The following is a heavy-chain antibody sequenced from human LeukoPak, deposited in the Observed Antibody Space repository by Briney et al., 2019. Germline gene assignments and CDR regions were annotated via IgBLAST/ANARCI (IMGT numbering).Heavy chain of an antibody. D-gene: IGHD4-23*01. Sequence: SETLSLTCTVSGGSISSSNYYWGWIRQPPGKGLEWIGSIYYSGSTYYNPSLKSRVTISVDTSKRQFSLKLNSVTAADTAVYYCARHPSMTTVVFDYWGQGTLVTVSS. CDR2: IYYSGST. V-gene: IGHV4-39*01. J-gene: IGHJ4*02. CDR1: GGSISSSNYY. CDR3: ARHPSMTTVVFDY.